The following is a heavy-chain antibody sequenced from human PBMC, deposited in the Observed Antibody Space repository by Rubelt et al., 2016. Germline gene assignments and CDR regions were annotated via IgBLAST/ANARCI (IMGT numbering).Heavy chain of an antibody. V-gene: IGHV4-34*01. Sequence: QVQLQQWGAGLLKPSETLSLTCAVYGGSFSGYYWSWIRQPPGKGLEWIGEINHSGSTIYNPSLTRRVTITGDTSKKQFYLKMSSMTAADTAVYYCARELGYCSGGSCYGGTFNYWGQGTLVTVSS. J-gene: IGHJ4*02. CDR2: INHSGST. CDR1: GGSFSGYY. D-gene: IGHD2-15*01. CDR3: ARELGYCSGGSCYGGTFNY.